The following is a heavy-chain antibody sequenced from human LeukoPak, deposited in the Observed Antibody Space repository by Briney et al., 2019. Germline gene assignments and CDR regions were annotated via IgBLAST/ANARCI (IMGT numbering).Heavy chain of an antibody. J-gene: IGHJ3*02. V-gene: IGHV4-30-4*08. D-gene: IGHD4-17*01. CDR2: IYYSGST. Sequence: SQTLSLTCTVSGGSISSGDYYWSWIRQPPGKGLEWIGYIYYSGSTYYNPSLKSRVTISVDTSKNQFSRKLSSVTAADTAVYHCATYDYGDYRGSDPFDIWGQGTMVTVSS. CDR3: ATYDYGDYRGSDPFDI. CDR1: GGSISSGDYY.